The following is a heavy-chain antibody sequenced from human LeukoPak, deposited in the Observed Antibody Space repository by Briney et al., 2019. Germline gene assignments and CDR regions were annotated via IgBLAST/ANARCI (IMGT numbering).Heavy chain of an antibody. Sequence: ASVKVSCKASGYTFTSYDINWVRQATGQGLEWMGWMNPNSGNAGYAQKFQGRVTMTRHTSMTTAYMEMSSMRPEDTAGYYCARGRFGEFRLDYWGQGTLVTVSS. D-gene: IGHD3-10*01. V-gene: IGHV1-8*01. CDR2: MNPNSGNA. J-gene: IGHJ4*02. CDR3: ARGRFGEFRLDY. CDR1: GYTFTSYD.